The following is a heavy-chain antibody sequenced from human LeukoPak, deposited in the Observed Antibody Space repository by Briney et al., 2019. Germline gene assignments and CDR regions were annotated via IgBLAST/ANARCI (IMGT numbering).Heavy chain of an antibody. CDR1: GFTFSTYS. J-gene: IGHJ4*02. Sequence: GGSLRLSCAASGFTFSTYSMNWVRQAPGKGLEWVSFISSSSSYTYYADSVKGRFTISRDNAKNSLYLQMNSLRAEDTAIYYCARQSGTMVTTRFDYWGQGTLVTVSS. V-gene: IGHV3-21*01. D-gene: IGHD4-17*01. CDR3: ARQSGTMVTTRFDY. CDR2: ISSSSSYT.